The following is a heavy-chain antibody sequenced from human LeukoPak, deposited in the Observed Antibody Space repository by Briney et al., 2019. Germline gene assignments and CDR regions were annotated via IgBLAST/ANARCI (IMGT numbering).Heavy chain of an antibody. D-gene: IGHD5-24*01. CDR1: GYDFSNYW. CDR2: IYPGGSET. Sequence: GESLKISFKGLGYDFSNYWHAWVRQRPGKGLEWMGIIYPGGSETRYDPSFQGQVTISADRSTSTAYLQWSSLRASDTAMYYCARASRDGYNQNFDHWGQGTLVTVSS. J-gene: IGHJ4*02. V-gene: IGHV5-51*01. CDR3: ARASRDGYNQNFDH.